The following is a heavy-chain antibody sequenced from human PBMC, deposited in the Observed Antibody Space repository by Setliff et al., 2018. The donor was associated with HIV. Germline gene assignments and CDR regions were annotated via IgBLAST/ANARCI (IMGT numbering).Heavy chain of an antibody. CDR3: TRHVDSGTYMDV. D-gene: IGHD5-18*01. Sequence: GGSLRLSCAASGFTFSIHAMSWVRQAPGKGLEWVSAISGSGGNTYYADSVKGRFTVSRDNSKNTLYLQMNSLRAEDTAVYYCTRHVDSGTYMDVWGRGTTVTVSS. V-gene: IGHV3-23*01. J-gene: IGHJ6*03. CDR2: ISGSGGNT. CDR1: GFTFSIHA.